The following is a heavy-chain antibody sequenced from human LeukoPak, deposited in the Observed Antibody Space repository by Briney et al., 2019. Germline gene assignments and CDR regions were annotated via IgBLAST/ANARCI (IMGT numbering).Heavy chain of an antibody. Sequence: PGGSLRLSCTASGFTFSSYAMNWVRQAPGRGLEWVSYISSGSSTTYYADSVKGRFTISRGSAKNSLYLQMNSLRDEDTAVYYCARGRGLTLSYYYFDYWGQGTLVTFS. V-gene: IGHV3-48*02. D-gene: IGHD3-10*01. J-gene: IGHJ4*02. CDR3: ARGRGLTLSYYYFDY. CDR2: ISSGSSTT. CDR1: GFTFSSYA.